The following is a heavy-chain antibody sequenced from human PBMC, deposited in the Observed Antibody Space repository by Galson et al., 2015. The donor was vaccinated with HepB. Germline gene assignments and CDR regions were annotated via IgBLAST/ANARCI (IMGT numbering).Heavy chain of an antibody. CDR3: ARGRYSGAYYNYELLTFYYGVDV. CDR2: IIPMFGTT. V-gene: IGHV1-69*06. J-gene: IGHJ6*02. D-gene: IGHD1-26*01. CDR1: RDAFPSYA. Sequence: SVKVSCKASRDAFPSYAINWVRQAPGQGLEWMGGIIPMFGTTKYAQKFQGRVTITADKSTNMAYMELSSLRSEDTAVYYCARGRYSGAYYNYELLTFYYGVDVWGQGTTVTVSS.